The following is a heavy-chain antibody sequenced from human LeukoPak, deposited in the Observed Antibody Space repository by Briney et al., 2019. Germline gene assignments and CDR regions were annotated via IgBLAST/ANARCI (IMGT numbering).Heavy chain of an antibody. Sequence: PSETLSLTCTVSGGSTISDYWSWIRQPPGKGVEWIGYIYYSGSTNYNPALKSRVTISVDTSKNQFSLKLSSVTAADTAVYYCARHNCGGDCYSWYFDLWGRGTLVTVSS. CDR2: IYYSGST. J-gene: IGHJ2*01. D-gene: IGHD2-21*02. V-gene: IGHV4-59*08. CDR3: ARHNCGGDCYSWYFDL. CDR1: GGSTISDY.